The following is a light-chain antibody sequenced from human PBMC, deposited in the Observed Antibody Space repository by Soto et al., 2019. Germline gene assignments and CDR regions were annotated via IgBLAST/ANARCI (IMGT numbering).Light chain of an antibody. J-gene: IGLJ2*01. CDR2: EVS. Sequence: QSALTQPASVSGSPGPSSTLSCTGTSSDVGRYNLVSWYQQHPGKAPKLMIYEVSKRPSGVSNRFSGSKSGNTASLTISGLQAEDEADYYCCSYAGSSTPVVFGGGTKLTVL. CDR1: SSDVGRYNL. V-gene: IGLV2-23*02. CDR3: CSYAGSSTPVV.